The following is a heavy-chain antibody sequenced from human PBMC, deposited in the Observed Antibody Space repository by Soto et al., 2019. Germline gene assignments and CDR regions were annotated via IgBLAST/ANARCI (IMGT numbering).Heavy chain of an antibody. CDR2: IIPIFGTA. V-gene: IGHV1-69*13. Sequence: SVKVSCKASGGTFSSYAISWVRQAPGQGLEWMGGIIPIFGTANYAQKFQGRVTITADESTSTAYMELSSLRSEDTAVYYCARDRGDGENWFDPWGQGTLVIVSS. CDR1: GGTFSSYA. D-gene: IGHD4-17*01. CDR3: ARDRGDGENWFDP. J-gene: IGHJ5*02.